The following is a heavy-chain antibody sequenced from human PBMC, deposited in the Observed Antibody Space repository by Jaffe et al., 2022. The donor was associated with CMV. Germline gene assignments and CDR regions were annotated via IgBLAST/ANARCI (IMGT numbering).Heavy chain of an antibody. J-gene: IGHJ5*02. D-gene: IGHD4-4*01. CDR1: GFTFSSYW. CDR2: INSDGSST. CDR3: ARDRLNYDGLGWFDP. V-gene: IGHV3-74*01. Sequence: EVQLVESGGGLVQPGGSLRLSCAASGFTFSSYWMHWVRQAPGKGLVWVSRINSDGSSTSYADSVKGRFTISRDNAKNTLYLQMNSLRAEDTAVYYCARDRLNYDGLGWFDPWGQGTLVTVSS.